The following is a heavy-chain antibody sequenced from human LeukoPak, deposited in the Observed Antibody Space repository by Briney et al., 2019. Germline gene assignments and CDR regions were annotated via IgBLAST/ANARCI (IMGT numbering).Heavy chain of an antibody. V-gene: IGHV3-73*01. CDR3: TRLARGIVGADY. CDR2: IRSKANSYAT. J-gene: IGHJ4*02. Sequence: SGGSLRLSCAASGFTFSGSAMHWVRQASGKGLEWVGRIRSKANSYATAYAASVKGRFTISRDDSKNTAYLQMNSLKTEDTAVYYCTRLARGIVGADYWGQGTLVTVSS. CDR1: GFTFSGSA. D-gene: IGHD1-26*01.